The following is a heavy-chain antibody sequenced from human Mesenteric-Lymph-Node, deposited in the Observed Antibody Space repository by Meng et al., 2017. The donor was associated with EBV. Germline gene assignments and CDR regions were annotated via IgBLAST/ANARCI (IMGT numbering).Heavy chain of an antibody. J-gene: IGHJ4*02. V-gene: IGHV4-39*07. CDR1: GGSLNSYNSY. Sequence: QLQLQESGPGLVKPSEXLSLTCTISGGSLNSYNSYWGWIRQPPGKGLEWIGSIDYSGYTYDNPSLKSRITKSLDKSKNTFSLKLSSVTAADTAVYFCARAYDSGSYYYDKWGQGTLGTVSS. CDR3: ARAYDSGSYYYDK. D-gene: IGHD3-22*01. CDR2: IDYSGYT.